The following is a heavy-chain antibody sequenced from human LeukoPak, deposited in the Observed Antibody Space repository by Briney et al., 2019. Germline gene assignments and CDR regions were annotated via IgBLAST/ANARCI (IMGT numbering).Heavy chain of an antibody. CDR1: GYSFTTYW. CDR2: IYPGDSDT. J-gene: IGHJ4*02. D-gene: IGHD3-10*01. Sequence: GESLKISCKGSGYSFTTYWIGWVRQMPGKGLEWMGIIYPGDSDTRYSPSFQGQVTISADKSISTAYLQWSGLKASDTAMYYCARHVQDYYGSGTEGLYYFDYWGQGTLVTVSS. CDR3: ARHVQDYYGSGTEGLYYFDY. V-gene: IGHV5-51*01.